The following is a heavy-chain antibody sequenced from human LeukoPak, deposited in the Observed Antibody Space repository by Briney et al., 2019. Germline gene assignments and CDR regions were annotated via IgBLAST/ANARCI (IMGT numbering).Heavy chain of an antibody. CDR1: GYTFTSYD. D-gene: IGHD2-21*01. CDR2: MNPNSGNT. J-gene: IGHJ6*03. CDR3: ARVKGVRQTDYYYYYYMDV. Sequence: GSVKVSCKASGYTFTSYDINWVRQATGQGLEWMGWMNPNSGNTGYAQKFQGRVTITRNTSISTAYMELSSLRSEDTAVYYCARVKGVRQTDYYYYYYMDVWGKGTTVTVSS. V-gene: IGHV1-8*03.